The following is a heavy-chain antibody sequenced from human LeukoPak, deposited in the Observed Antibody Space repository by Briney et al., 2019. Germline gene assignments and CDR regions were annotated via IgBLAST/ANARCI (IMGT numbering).Heavy chain of an antibody. CDR1: GGSISSYY. CDR2: IYYSGST. Sequence: SETLSLTCTASGGSISSYYWSWIRQPPGKGLEWIGYIYYSGSTNYNPSLKSRVTISVDTSKNQFSLKLSSVTAADTAVYYCARVLGGYSYGFLDYWGQGTLVTVSS. CDR3: ARVLGGYSYGFLDY. D-gene: IGHD5-18*01. J-gene: IGHJ4*02. V-gene: IGHV4-59*01.